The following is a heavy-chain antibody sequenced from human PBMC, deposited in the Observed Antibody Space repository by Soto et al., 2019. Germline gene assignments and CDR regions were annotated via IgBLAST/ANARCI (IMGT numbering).Heavy chain of an antibody. Sequence: SGTLSLTCTVSGGSISRYYWSWIRQPPGKGLEWIGSIYYSGSTNYNPSLKSRVTISVDTSKNQFSLKLSSVTAADTAVYYCARDFATMVRGVPVYYYGMDVWGQGXTVTVSS. CDR2: IYYSGST. V-gene: IGHV4-59*01. CDR1: GGSISRYY. D-gene: IGHD3-10*01. J-gene: IGHJ6*02. CDR3: ARDFATMVRGVPVYYYGMDV.